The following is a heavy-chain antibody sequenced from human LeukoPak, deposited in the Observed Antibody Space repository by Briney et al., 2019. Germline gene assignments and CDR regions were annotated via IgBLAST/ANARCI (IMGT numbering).Heavy chain of an antibody. D-gene: IGHD3-10*01. CDR2: ITPFNGNT. V-gene: IGHV1-45*02. Sequence: GASVKVSCKASGYTFTYRYLHWVRQAPGQALEWMGWITPFNGNTNYAQKFQDRVTITRDRSMSTAYMELSSLRSEDTAMYYCAIIADYYGSGSPPGVDYWGQGTLVTVSS. J-gene: IGHJ4*02. CDR1: GYTFTYRY. CDR3: AIIADYYGSGSPPGVDY.